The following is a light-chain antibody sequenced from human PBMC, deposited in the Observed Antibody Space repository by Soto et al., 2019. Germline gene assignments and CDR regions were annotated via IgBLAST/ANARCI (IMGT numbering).Light chain of an antibody. V-gene: IGKV3-15*01. CDR1: QSVSSN. CDR3: QQYSKWPT. Sequence: IVMTPSPATLSVSPGESARLSCRASQSVSSNLAWYQQKPGQAPRLLIYGASTRATGIAARFSGSGSGREFTLTISSLQSEDSALYYCQQYSKWPTFGQGTGLEI. CDR2: GAS. J-gene: IGKJ5*01.